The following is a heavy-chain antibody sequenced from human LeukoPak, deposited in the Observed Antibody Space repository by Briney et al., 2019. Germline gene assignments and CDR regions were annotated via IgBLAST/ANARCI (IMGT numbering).Heavy chain of an antibody. V-gene: IGHV1-2*02. J-gene: IGHJ4*02. CDR1: GYTFTGYY. D-gene: IGHD3-10*01. CDR2: INPISGGT. Sequence: ASVKVSCKASGYTFTGYYVHWVRQAPGQGLEWMGWINPISGGTGYAQKLQGRVTMTRDTSINTAYMELSRLTSDDTAVYYCAGITDSMIRGVDFDYWGQGTLVAVSS. CDR3: AGITDSMIRGVDFDY.